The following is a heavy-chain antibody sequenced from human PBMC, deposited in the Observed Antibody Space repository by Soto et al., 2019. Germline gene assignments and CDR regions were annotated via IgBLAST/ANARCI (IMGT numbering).Heavy chain of an antibody. D-gene: IGHD3-22*01. V-gene: IGHV3-72*01. CDR3: ARDNYYDSGGYYYDY. J-gene: IGHJ4*02. CDR1: GFTFSDHY. Sequence: EVQLVESGGGLVQPGGSLRLSCAASGFTFSDHYMDWVRQAPGKGLEWVGRTRNKANSYTTEYAASVKGRLTISRDDSKNSLYLQMNSLKTEDTAVYYCARDNYYDSGGYYYDYWGQGTLVTVSS. CDR2: TRNKANSYTT.